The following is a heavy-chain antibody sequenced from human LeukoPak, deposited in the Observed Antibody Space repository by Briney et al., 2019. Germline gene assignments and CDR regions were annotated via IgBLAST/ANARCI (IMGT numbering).Heavy chain of an antibody. CDR2: ISGSGGST. D-gene: IGHD1-26*01. CDR3: SNGKRIASFSG. CDR1: GFTFSSYA. Sequence: PGGSLRLSCAASGFTFSSYAMSWVRQAPGKGLEWVSAISGSGGSTYYADSVKGRFTISRDNSKNTLYLQMNSLRAEDTAAYYCSNGKRIASFSGWGQGTLVTVSS. V-gene: IGHV3-23*01. J-gene: IGHJ4*02.